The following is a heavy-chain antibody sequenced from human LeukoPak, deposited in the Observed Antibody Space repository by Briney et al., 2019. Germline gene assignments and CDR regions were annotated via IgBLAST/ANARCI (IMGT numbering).Heavy chain of an antibody. J-gene: IGHJ5*02. CDR2: INSDGSST. CDR3: ARGVAVAGTFSWFDP. CDR1: GFTLSVYW. V-gene: IGHV3-74*03. D-gene: IGHD6-19*01. Sequence: GGSLRLSCAASGFTLSVYWMHWVRHVPGKGLVWVSRINSDGSSTTYADSVRGRFTISRDNAKNTLYLQMNSLRGEDTAVYYCARGVAVAGTFSWFDPWGQGTLVTVSS.